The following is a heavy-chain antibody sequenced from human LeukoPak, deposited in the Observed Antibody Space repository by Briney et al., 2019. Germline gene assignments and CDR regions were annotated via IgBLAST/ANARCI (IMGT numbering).Heavy chain of an antibody. CDR1: GGSFSGYY. CDR3: ARAHYYDSIGPYYYYGMDV. V-gene: IGHV4-34*01. D-gene: IGHD3-22*01. CDR2: INHSGST. J-gene: IGHJ6*02. Sequence: SETLSLTCAVYGGSFSGYYWSWIRQPPGKGLEWIGEINHSGSTNYNPSLKSRVTISVDTSKNQFSLKLSSVTAADTAVYYCARAHYYDSIGPYYYYGMDVWGQGTTVTVSS.